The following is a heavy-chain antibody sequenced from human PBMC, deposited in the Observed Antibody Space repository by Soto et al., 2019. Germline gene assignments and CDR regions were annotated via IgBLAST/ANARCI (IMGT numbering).Heavy chain of an antibody. CDR2: INPNSGGT. Sequence: ASVKVSCKASGYTFTGYYMHWVRQAPGQGLEWMGWINPNSGGTNYAQKFQGWVTMTRDTSISTAYMELSRLRSDDTAVYYCAREMKGIAAAGDYYYYGMDVWGQGXTVTV. D-gene: IGHD6-13*01. CDR3: AREMKGIAAAGDYYYYGMDV. CDR1: GYTFTGYY. V-gene: IGHV1-2*04. J-gene: IGHJ6*02.